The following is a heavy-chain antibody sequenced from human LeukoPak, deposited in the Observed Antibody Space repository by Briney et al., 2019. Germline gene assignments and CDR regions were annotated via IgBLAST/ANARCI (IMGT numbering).Heavy chain of an antibody. D-gene: IGHD3-10*01. CDR1: GGSFSGYY. J-gene: IGHJ4*02. CDR2: INHSGST. CDR3: ARRGYYYGSGSYYRPPHFDY. Sequence: SETLSLTCTVYGGSFSGYYWSWIRQPPGKGLEWIGEINHSGSTNYNPSLKSRVTISVDTSKNQFSLKLSSVTAADTAVYYCARRGYYYGSGSYYRPPHFDYWGQGTLVTVSS. V-gene: IGHV4-34*01.